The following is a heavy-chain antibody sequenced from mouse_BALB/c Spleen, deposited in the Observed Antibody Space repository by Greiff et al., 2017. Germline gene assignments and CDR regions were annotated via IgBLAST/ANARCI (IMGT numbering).Heavy chain of an antibody. CDR2: ISSGGSYT. J-gene: IGHJ1*01. Sequence: EVMLVESGGGLVQPGGSLKLSCAASGFTFSSYAMSWVRQSPEKRLEWVAEISSGGSYTYYPDTVTGRFTISRDNAKNTLYLEMSSLRSEDTAMYYCARDHPITTVVATDWYFDVWGAGTTVTVSS. CDR1: GFTFSSYA. V-gene: IGHV5-9-4*01. D-gene: IGHD1-1*01. CDR3: ARDHPITTVVATDWYFDV.